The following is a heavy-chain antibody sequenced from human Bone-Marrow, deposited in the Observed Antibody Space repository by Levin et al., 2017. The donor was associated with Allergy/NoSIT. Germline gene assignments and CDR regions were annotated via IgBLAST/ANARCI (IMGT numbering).Heavy chain of an antibody. J-gene: IGHJ4*02. D-gene: IGHD2-15*01. CDR2: ITGSGGST. Sequence: GESLKISCAASGFTFNSYTMSWVRQAPGKGLEWVSAITGSGGSTYYADSVKGRFTISRDNSKNTLYLQMNSLRAEDTAVYYCAPQSRYCSGGSCYSAYWGQGTLVAVSS. CDR1: GFTFNSYT. V-gene: IGHV3-23*01. CDR3: APQSRYCSGGSCYSAY.